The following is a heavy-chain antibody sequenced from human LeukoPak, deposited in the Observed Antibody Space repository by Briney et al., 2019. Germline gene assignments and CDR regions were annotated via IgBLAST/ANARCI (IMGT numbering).Heavy chain of an antibody. J-gene: IGHJ4*02. Sequence: SETLSLTCTVSGDSITSYYWSWIRQPPGKGLEWIGYIYYSENTDETTDYNPSLRSRLTISVHTSKNQFSLKLNSMTAADTAVYYCAIEAPYSGYSDNWGQGTLVTVSS. CDR1: GDSITSYY. D-gene: IGHD2-21*01. CDR3: AIEAPYSGYSDN. V-gene: IGHV4-59*01. CDR2: IYYSENTDETT.